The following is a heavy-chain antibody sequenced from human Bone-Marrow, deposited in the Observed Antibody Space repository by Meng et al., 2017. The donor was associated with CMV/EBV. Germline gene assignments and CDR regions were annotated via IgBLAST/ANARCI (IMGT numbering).Heavy chain of an antibody. CDR2: ISSSSTYI. J-gene: IGHJ6*02. CDR3: ARFVRGGAVAGAGRYYYGMDV. CDR1: GFTFNSYS. D-gene: IGHD6-19*01. Sequence: GESLKISCAASGFTFNSYSMNWVRQAPGKGPEWVSSISSSSTYISYADSVQGRFTISRDNAKNSLSLQMDSLRAEDTALYYCARFVRGGAVAGAGRYYYGMDVWGQGTPVTVSS. V-gene: IGHV3-21*01.